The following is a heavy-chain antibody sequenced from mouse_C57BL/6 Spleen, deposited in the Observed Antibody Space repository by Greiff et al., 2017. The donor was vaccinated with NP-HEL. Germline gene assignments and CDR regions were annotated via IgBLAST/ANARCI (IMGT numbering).Heavy chain of an antibody. CDR2: IDPSDSET. J-gene: IGHJ2*01. D-gene: IGHD1-1*01. CDR3: ARGDYGRYYFDY. Sequence: VQLQQPGAELVRPGSSVKLSCKASGYTFTSYWMHWVKQRPIQGLEWIGNIDPSDSETHYNQKFKDKATLTVDKSSSTAYMQLSSLTSEDSAVYYCARGDYGRYYFDYWGQGTTLTVSS. V-gene: IGHV1-52*01. CDR1: GYTFTSYW.